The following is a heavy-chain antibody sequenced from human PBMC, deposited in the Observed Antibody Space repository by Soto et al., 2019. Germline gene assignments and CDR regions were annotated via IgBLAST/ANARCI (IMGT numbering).Heavy chain of an antibody. CDR2: ITPFKSDT. J-gene: IGHJ3*02. CDR1: GYTFTFRY. V-gene: IGHV1-45*02. Sequence: SVKVSCKASGYTFTFRYLHWVRQAPGQALEWMGWITPFKSDTNYAQKFQDRVTITRDRSVSTAYMELSNLRSDDTAMYYCARPPFAGSDAFDIWGQGTMVTVSS. D-gene: IGHD1-1*01. CDR3: ARPPFAGSDAFDI.